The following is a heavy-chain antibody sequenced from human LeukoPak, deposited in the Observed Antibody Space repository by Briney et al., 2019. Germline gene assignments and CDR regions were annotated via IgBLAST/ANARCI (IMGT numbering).Heavy chain of an antibody. V-gene: IGHV3-33*01. D-gene: IGHD4-17*01. J-gene: IGHJ5*02. Sequence: PGGSLRLSCAASGFTFSSYGMHWVRQAPGKGLEWVAVMWYDGSNKYYADSVKGRFTISRDNSKNTLYLQMNSLRAEDTAVYYCASRYGDYGFDPWGQGTLVTVSS. CDR1: GFTFSSYG. CDR3: ASRYGDYGFDP. CDR2: MWYDGSNK.